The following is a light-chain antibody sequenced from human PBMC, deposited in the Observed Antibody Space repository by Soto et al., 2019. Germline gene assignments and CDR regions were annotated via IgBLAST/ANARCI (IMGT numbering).Light chain of an antibody. CDR1: SSNIGGNS. J-gene: IGLJ1*01. Sequence: QSVLTQSPSVSAAPGQKVTISCSGSSSNIGGNSVSWYQQLPGTAPKLLIYDDNKRPSGIPDRFSGSKSGTSATLGITGFQTGDEADYYCGSWDSSMSAYVFGNGTKVTVL. CDR2: DDN. CDR3: GSWDSSMSAYV. V-gene: IGLV1-51*01.